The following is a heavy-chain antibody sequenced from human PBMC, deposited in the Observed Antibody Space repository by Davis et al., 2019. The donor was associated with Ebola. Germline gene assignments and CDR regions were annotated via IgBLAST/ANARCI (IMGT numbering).Heavy chain of an antibody. CDR2: ISAYNGNT. D-gene: IGHD6-6*01. V-gene: IGHV1-18*01. CDR1: GYTFTSYG. Sequence: AASVKVSCKASGYTFTSYGISWVRQAPGQGLEWMGWISAYNGNTNHAQKLQGRVTMTTDTSTSTAYMELRSLRSDDTAVYYCARDNGGSSPHYYYYYYGMDVWGQGTTVTVSS. J-gene: IGHJ6*02. CDR3: ARDNGGSSPHYYYYYYGMDV.